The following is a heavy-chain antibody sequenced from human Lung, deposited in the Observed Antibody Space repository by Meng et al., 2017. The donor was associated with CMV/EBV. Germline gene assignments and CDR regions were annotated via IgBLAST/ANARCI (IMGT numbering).Heavy chain of an antibody. J-gene: IGHJ4*02. CDR3: AKGPRGVVTGGYFDC. Sequence: GGSLRLSCAASRFTFGEHAMHWVRQAPGKGLEWVSGISWNSANIAYADSVKGRFTISRDNAENSLYLQMNSLRPEDTALYYCAKGPRGVVTGGYFDCWGPGTLVTVSS. CDR2: ISWNSANI. D-gene: IGHD2-21*02. CDR1: RFTFGEHA. V-gene: IGHV3-9*01.